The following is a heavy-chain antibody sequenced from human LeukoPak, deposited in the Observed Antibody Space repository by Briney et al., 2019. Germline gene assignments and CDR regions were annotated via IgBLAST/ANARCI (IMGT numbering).Heavy chain of an antibody. J-gene: IGHJ4*02. CDR2: ISGSGGST. D-gene: IGHD3-9*01. CDR3: AKAGDMDDILTGHLLY. V-gene: IGHV3-23*01. Sequence: PGGSLRLSCAASGFTFSSYAMSWVRQAPGKGLEWVSAISGSGGSTYYADSVKGRFTISRDNSKNTLYLQMNSLRAEDTAVYYCAKAGDMDDILTGHLLYWGQGTLVTVSS. CDR1: GFTFSSYA.